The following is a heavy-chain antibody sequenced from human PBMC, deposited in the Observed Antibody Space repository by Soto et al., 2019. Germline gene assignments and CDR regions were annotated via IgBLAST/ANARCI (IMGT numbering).Heavy chain of an antibody. J-gene: IGHJ6*02. V-gene: IGHV1-69*01. CDR2: IIPMFGTA. CDR1: GGTFSSYA. CDR3: AKVRYSSPMGYYYGMDV. Sequence: QVQLVQSGAEVQKPGSSVKVSCKASGGTFSSYAISWVRQAPGQGLEWMGGIIPMFGTANYAQKFQGRVTITADESTSTSYMEVNNLRSEDTAVYYCAKVRYSSPMGYYYGMDVWGQGTTVTVSS. D-gene: IGHD6-19*01.